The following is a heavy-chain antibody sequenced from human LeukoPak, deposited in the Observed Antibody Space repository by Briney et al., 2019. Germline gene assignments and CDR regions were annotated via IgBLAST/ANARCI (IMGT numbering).Heavy chain of an antibody. CDR3: AKDAGPIYGSGSYLDY. D-gene: IGHD3-10*01. CDR1: GFIFTDYP. V-gene: IGHV3-9*01. CDR2: ISWNSSSI. J-gene: IGHJ4*02. Sequence: PGGSLRLSCAASGFIFTDYPIHWVRQTPDKGLEWVSGISWNSSSIGYADSVKGRFTISRDNAKNSLYLQMNSLRVEDTALYYCAKDAGPIYGSGSYLDYWGQGTLVTVSS.